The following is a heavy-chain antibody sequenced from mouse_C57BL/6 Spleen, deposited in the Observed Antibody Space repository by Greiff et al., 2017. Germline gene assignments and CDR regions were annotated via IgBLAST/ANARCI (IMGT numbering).Heavy chain of an antibody. V-gene: IGHV1-82*01. Sequence: QVQLKQSGPELVKPGASVKISCKASGYAFSSSWMNWVKQRPGKGLEWIGRIYPGDGDTNYNGKFKGKATLTADKSSSTAYMQLSSLTSEDSAVYFCARWGTTGYFDDGGQGTPLTVSS. J-gene: IGHJ2*01. CDR1: GYAFSSSW. D-gene: IGHD1-1*01. CDR3: ARWGTTGYFDD. CDR2: IYPGDGDT.